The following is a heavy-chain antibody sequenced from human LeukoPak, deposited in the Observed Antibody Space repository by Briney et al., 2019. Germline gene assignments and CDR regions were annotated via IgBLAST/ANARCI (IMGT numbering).Heavy chain of an antibody. V-gene: IGHV3-48*04. CDR3: AQGDGGNSAY. CDR1: GFTFINYN. D-gene: IGHD4-23*01. CDR2: ISSSGSTI. Sequence: GESLRLSCAASGFTFINYNMNWVRQALGKGLEWVSYISSSGSTIYYADSVKGRFTISRDNAKNSLYLQMNSLRAEDTAVYYCAQGDGGNSAYWGQGTLVTVSS. J-gene: IGHJ4*02.